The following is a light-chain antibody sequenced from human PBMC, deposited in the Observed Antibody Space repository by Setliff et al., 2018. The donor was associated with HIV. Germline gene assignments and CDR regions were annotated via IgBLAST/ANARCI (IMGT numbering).Light chain of an antibody. CDR1: SSDLGGYNY. Sequence: QSVLTQPASVSGSPGQSIPISCTGTSSDLGGYNYVSWYQQHPGKAPKLMIYDVSKRPSGVSTRFSGSKSGNTASLTISGLQAEDEADYFCNSYTSSSTLYVFGTGTKVTVL. V-gene: IGLV2-14*01. CDR2: DVS. J-gene: IGLJ1*01. CDR3: NSYTSSSTLYV.